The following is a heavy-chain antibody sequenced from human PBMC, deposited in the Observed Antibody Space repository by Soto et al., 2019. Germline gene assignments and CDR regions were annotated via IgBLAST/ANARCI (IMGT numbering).Heavy chain of an antibody. Sequence: GGSLRLSCAASGFTFSSYSMNWVRQAPGKGLEWVSYISSSSSTIYYADSVKGRFTISRDNAKNSLYLQMNSLGAEDTSVYYCATETDIVVVPAAMGDAFDIWGQGTMVTVSS. V-gene: IGHV3-48*01. CDR3: ATETDIVVVPAAMGDAFDI. J-gene: IGHJ3*02. D-gene: IGHD2-2*01. CDR2: ISSSSSTI. CDR1: GFTFSSYS.